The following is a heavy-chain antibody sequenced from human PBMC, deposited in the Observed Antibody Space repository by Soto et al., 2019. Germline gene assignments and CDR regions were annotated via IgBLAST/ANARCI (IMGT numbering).Heavy chain of an antibody. CDR3: ARDGVGAGVFFDFFDY. Sequence: GGSLRLSCAASGIIFTGFGMHWVRQAPGKGLEWVAVIRYDGSNTYYADSVKGRFTISRDNSKNTLYLQMNSLRAEDTAVYYCARDGVGAGVFFDFFDYWGQGALVTGSS. CDR1: GIIFTGFG. J-gene: IGHJ4*02. V-gene: IGHV3-33*01. CDR2: IRYDGSNT. D-gene: IGHD1-26*01.